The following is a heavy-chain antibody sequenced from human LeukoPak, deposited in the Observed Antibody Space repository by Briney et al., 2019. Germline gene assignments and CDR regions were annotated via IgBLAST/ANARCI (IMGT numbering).Heavy chain of an antibody. CDR1: GFTFSSYG. J-gene: IGHJ4*02. CDR2: ISGSGGST. CDR3: AKASWFGELLIANDY. Sequence: TGGSLRLSCAASGFTFSSYGMSWVRQAPGKGLEWVSGISGSGGSTYYADSVKGRFTISRDNSKNTLYLQMNSLRAEDTAVYYCAKASWFGELLIANDYWDQGTLVTVSS. V-gene: IGHV3-23*01. D-gene: IGHD3-10*01.